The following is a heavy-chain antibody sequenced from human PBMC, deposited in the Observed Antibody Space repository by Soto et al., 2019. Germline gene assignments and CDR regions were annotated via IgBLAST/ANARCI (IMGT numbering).Heavy chain of an antibody. CDR2: INGGST. J-gene: IGHJ5*02. Sequence: GGSLRLSCAASGFTFNTYVMNWVRQAPGRGLEWVSTINGGSTYYADSVKGRFTISRDNSKNTLFLQMSSLRTEDTAVYYCVKGTYHYDSSGYNNWFDAWGQGTLVTVSS. D-gene: IGHD3-22*01. CDR1: GFTFNTYV. V-gene: IGHV3-64D*08. CDR3: VKGTYHYDSSGYNNWFDA.